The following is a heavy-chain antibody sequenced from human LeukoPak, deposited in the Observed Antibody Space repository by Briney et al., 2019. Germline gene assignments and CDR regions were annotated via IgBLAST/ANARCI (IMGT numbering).Heavy chain of an antibody. CDR3: ATFPREYSYGYVMGWFDP. D-gene: IGHD5-18*01. CDR1: GYTFTGYY. Sequence: ASVKVSCKASGYTFTGYYMHWVRQAPGQGLEWMGWINPNSGGTNYAQKFQGRVTMTRDTSISTAYMELRRLRSDDTAVYYCATFPREYSYGYVMGWFDPWGQGTLVTVSS. J-gene: IGHJ5*02. V-gene: IGHV1-2*02. CDR2: INPNSGGT.